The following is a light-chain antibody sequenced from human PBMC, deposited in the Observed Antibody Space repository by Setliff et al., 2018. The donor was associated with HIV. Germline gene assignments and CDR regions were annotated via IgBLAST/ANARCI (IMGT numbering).Light chain of an antibody. Sequence: QSVLTQPASVSGSPGQSITISCTGTSSDIGSYNLVSWYQQHPGKAPKVMIYEVTKRPSGVSNHFSGSKSGNTAPLTISGLQAEDEADYYCCSYAGSSTSMVFGGGTKVTVL. CDR3: CSYAGSSTSMV. CDR1: SSDIGSYNL. V-gene: IGLV2-23*02. CDR2: EVT. J-gene: IGLJ2*01.